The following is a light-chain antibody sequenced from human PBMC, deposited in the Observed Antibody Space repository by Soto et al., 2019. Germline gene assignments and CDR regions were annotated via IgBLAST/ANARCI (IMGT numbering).Light chain of an antibody. CDR2: DAS. CDR1: QSVSSY. V-gene: IGKV3-11*01. CDR3: QQLSNWPPLT. Sequence: EIVLTQSPATLSLSPGERATLSCRASQSVSSYLAWYQQKPGQAPRLLIYDASNRATGIPARFSGSGSGTDFTLTIRCLEPEDFAVYYCQQLSNWPPLTFGGGTKVEIK. J-gene: IGKJ4*01.